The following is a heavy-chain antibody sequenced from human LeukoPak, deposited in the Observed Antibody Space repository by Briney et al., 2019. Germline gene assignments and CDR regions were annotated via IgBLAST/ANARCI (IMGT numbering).Heavy chain of an antibody. Sequence: ASVKVSCKVSVYTLTELSMHWVRQAPGKGLEWMGGFDPEDGETIYAQKFQGRVTMTEDTSTDTAYMELSSLRSEDTAVYYCATYYYGSGRLVNWFDPWGQGTLVTVSS. CDR2: FDPEDGET. D-gene: IGHD3-10*01. CDR3: ATYYYGSGRLVNWFDP. J-gene: IGHJ5*02. CDR1: VYTLTELS. V-gene: IGHV1-24*01.